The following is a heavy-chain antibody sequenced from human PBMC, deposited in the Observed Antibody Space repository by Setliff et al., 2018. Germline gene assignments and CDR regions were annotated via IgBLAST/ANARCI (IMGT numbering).Heavy chain of an antibody. J-gene: IGHJ4*02. CDR3: TTRYHNPGDGYMAVFDF. CDR1: GFTFSDYY. V-gene: IGHV3-11*01. CDR2: ITSSGTTT. Sequence: KPGGSLRLSCAASGFTFSDYYMSWIRQAPGKGLEWVSYITSSGTTTFYTDSVRGRFTISRDNAHNSLYLQMNNLRVEDTAVYYCTTRYHNPGDGYMAVFDFWGQGSLVTVSS. D-gene: IGHD2-21*01.